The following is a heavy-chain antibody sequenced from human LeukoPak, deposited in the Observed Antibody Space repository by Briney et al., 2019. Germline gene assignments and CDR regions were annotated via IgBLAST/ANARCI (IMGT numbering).Heavy chain of an antibody. Sequence: GGSLRLSCAASGFTFSSYSMNWVRQAPGKGLEWVSYISSSSSTIYYADSVKGRFTISRDNAKNSLYLQMNSLRAEDTAVYYCARDLGYSNSGDYFDYWGQGTLVTVSS. CDR1: GFTFSSYS. V-gene: IGHV3-48*01. J-gene: IGHJ4*02. CDR3: ARDLGYSNSGDYFDY. D-gene: IGHD4-11*01. CDR2: ISSSSSTI.